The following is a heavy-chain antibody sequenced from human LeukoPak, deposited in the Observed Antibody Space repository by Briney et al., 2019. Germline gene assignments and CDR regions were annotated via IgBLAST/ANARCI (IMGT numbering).Heavy chain of an antibody. Sequence: SETLSLTCAVYGGSFSGYYWSWIRQPPGKGLGWIGEINHSGSTNYNPSLKSRVTISVDTSKNQFSLKLSSVTAADTAVYYCARGHRIAAAGPIYYYYMDVWGKGTTVTVSS. J-gene: IGHJ6*03. CDR2: INHSGST. D-gene: IGHD6-13*01. CDR1: GGSFSGYY. CDR3: ARGHRIAAAGPIYYYYMDV. V-gene: IGHV4-34*01.